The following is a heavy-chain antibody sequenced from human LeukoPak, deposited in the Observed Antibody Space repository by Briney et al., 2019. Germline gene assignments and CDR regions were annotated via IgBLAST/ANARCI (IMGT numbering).Heavy chain of an antibody. CDR1: GFTFSILD. J-gene: IGHJ4*02. CDR2: ISGNGGRT. CDR3: AKRLAAAAALDY. Sequence: GGSLRLSCAASGFTFSILDMSWVRQAPGKGLEWVSAISGNGGRTYYADSVKGRFTISRDNSKNTLYLQMNSLRAEDTAVYYCAKRLAAAAALDYWGQGTLVTVSS. V-gene: IGHV3-23*01. D-gene: IGHD6-13*01.